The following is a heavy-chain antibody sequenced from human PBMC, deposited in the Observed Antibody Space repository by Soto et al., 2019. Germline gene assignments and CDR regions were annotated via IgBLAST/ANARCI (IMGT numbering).Heavy chain of an antibody. V-gene: IGHV4-30-4*08. D-gene: IGHD4-17*01. CDR3: ARVGYGPDYGMDV. CDR2: IYYSGST. CDR1: GGSISSGGYY. Sequence: SETLSLTCTVSGGSISSGGYYWSWIRQHPGKGLEWIGYIYYSGSTYYNPSLKSRVTISVDTSKNQFSLKLSSVTAADTAVYYCARVGYGPDYGMDVWGQGTTVTVSS. J-gene: IGHJ6*02.